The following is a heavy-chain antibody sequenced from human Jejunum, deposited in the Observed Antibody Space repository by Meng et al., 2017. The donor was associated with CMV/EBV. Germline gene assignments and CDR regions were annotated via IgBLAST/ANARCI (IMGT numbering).Heavy chain of an antibody. Sequence: GSISSGSYYWGWLRQPPGKGLEWIGSIPYTGSTNYNPSLKTRVSISEDTSKNEFSLTLTSVTAADTAVYYCARTQWHVGYFDNWGQGTLVTVSS. CDR3: ARTQWHVGYFDN. J-gene: IGHJ4*02. D-gene: IGHD6-19*01. CDR2: IPYTGST. V-gene: IGHV4-39*07. CDR1: GSISSGSYY.